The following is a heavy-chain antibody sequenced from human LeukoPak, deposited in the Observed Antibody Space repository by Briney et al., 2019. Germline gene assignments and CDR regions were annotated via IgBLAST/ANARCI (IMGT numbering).Heavy chain of an antibody. CDR2: ISSSSSYI. V-gene: IGHV3-21*01. D-gene: IGHD4-17*01. Sequence: GGSLRLSCAASGFTFSSYSMSWVRQAPGKGLEWVSSISSSSSYIYYADSVKGRFTISRDNAKNSLYLQMNSLRAEDTAVYYCARPHDYGDYFYFDYWGQGTLVTVSS. CDR3: ARPHDYGDYFYFDY. J-gene: IGHJ4*02. CDR1: GFTFSSYS.